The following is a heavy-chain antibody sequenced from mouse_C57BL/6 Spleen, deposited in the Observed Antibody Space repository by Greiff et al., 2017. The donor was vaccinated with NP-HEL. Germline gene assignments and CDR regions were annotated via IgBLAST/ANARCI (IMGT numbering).Heavy chain of an antibody. V-gene: IGHV3-6*01. D-gene: IGHD4-1*01. Sequence: EVKLMESGPGLVKPSQSLSLTCSVTGYSITSGYYWNWIRQFPGNNLEWMGYISYDGSNNYNPSLKNRISITRDTSKNQFFLKLNSVTTEDTATYYCARDPLTAWFAYWGQGTLVTVSA. CDR1: GYSITSGYY. CDR3: ARDPLTAWFAY. CDR2: ISYDGSN. J-gene: IGHJ3*01.